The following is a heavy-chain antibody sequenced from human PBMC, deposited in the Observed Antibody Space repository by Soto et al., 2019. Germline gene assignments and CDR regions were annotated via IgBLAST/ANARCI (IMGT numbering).Heavy chain of an antibody. CDR1: GGTFSSYA. J-gene: IGHJ6*02. V-gene: IGHV1-69*01. D-gene: IGHD3-10*01. CDR2: IIPIFGTA. Sequence: QVQLVQSGAEVKKPGSSVKVSCKASGGTFSSYAISWVRQAPGQGLEWMGGIIPIFGTANYAQKFQGRVTITADESTSTAYMELSSLRSEDTSVYYCARDSTTLWFGELLPAGMDVWGQGTTVTVSS. CDR3: ARDSTTLWFGELLPAGMDV.